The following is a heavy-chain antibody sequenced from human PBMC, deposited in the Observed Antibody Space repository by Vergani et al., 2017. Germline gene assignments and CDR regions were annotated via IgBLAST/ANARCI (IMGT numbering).Heavy chain of an antibody. D-gene: IGHD6-6*01. Sequence: QVQLVQSGAEVKKPGSSVKVSCKASGGTFSSYTISWVRQAPGQGLEWMGRIIPILGIENYAQKFQGRVTINADKSTSTAYMELSSLRSEDTAVYYCASSIGPDSSSPQRWGQGTLVTVSS. CDR1: GGTFSSYT. CDR2: IIPILGIE. V-gene: IGHV1-69*02. J-gene: IGHJ4*02. CDR3: ASSIGPDSSSPQR.